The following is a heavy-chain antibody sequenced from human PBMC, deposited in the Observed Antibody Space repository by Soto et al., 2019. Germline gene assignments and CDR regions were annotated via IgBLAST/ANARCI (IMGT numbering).Heavy chain of an antibody. CDR1: GFPFSGYG. Sequence: QVQLVESGGGVVQPGRSLRLSCAASGFPFSGYGMHWVRQAPGKGLERVAVIWYDGSNKYYADSVKGRFTIARDNSKNTLYLQTKSLRAEDTAVYYCARGTGLWFGEFSEGGDYWGQGTLVTVSS. CDR2: IWYDGSNK. D-gene: IGHD3-10*01. V-gene: IGHV3-33*01. CDR3: ARGTGLWFGEFSEGGDY. J-gene: IGHJ4*02.